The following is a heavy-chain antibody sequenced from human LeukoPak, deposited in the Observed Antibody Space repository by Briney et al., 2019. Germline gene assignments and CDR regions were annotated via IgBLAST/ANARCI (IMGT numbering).Heavy chain of an antibody. D-gene: IGHD3-22*01. CDR3: ARLGYDSSGYPTVGVDY. CDR2: IYYSGST. CDR1: GGSISSGDYY. Sequence: SETLSLTCTVSGGSISSGDYYWSWIRQPPGKGLEWIGYIYYSGSTYYNPSLKSRVTISVDTSKNQFSLKLSSVTAADTAVYYCARLGYDSSGYPTVGVDYWGQGTLVTVSS. V-gene: IGHV4-30-4*01. J-gene: IGHJ4*02.